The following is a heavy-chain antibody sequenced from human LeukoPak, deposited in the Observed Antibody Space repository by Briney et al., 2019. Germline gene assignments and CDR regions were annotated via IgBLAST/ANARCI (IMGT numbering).Heavy chain of an antibody. J-gene: IGHJ3*02. V-gene: IGHV3-30-3*01. Sequence: GGSLRLSCVASGFTFSTSAINWVRQAPGEGLEWVAVISYDGSNEYYADSVKGRFTISRDNSKNTLYLQMNSLRSDDTAVYYCARGASLVAGVSPDAFDIWGQGTMVTVSS. CDR1: GFTFSTSA. CDR3: ARGASLVAGVSPDAFDI. CDR2: ISYDGSNE. D-gene: IGHD6-19*01.